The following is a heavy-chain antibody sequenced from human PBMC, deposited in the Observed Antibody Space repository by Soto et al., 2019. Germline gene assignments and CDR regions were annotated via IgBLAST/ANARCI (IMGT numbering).Heavy chain of an antibody. Sequence: QVQLQQWGAGLLKPSETLSLTCAVYGGSLSGHYCSWIRQPPGKGLEWIGEINHSGSPNYSPSLKSRVTISVDTSKNQFSLKLSSVTAADTAVYYCARGTWALRFDLWGQGSLVTVSS. CDR2: INHSGSP. V-gene: IGHV4-34*01. J-gene: IGHJ5*02. CDR1: GGSLSGHY. D-gene: IGHD3-16*01. CDR3: ARGTWALRFDL.